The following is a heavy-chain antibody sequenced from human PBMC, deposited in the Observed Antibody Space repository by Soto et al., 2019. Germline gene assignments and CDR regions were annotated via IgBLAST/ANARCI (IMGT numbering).Heavy chain of an antibody. D-gene: IGHD5-12*01. Sequence: SVKVSCKASGVSFSGSTMQWVRQARGQRLEWMGWIIVGRGKTDYAQKFQDRVTITTDKSTSTAYMELSSLRSEDTAVYYCAREQEGLVATASVFRWFDPWGQGTLVTVSS. CDR1: GVSFSGST. CDR2: IIVGRGKT. CDR3: AREQEGLVATASVFRWFDP. V-gene: IGHV1-58*02. J-gene: IGHJ5*02.